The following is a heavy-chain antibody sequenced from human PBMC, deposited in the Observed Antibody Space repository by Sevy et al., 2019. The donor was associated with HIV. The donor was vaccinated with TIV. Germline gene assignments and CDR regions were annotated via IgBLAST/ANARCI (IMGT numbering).Heavy chain of an antibody. CDR3: ARGDSLVVPPATVDY. J-gene: IGHJ4*02. CDR1: GYTFTDYY. CDR2: INPHIGGT. Sequence: ASVKVSCKASGYTFTDYYIHWVRQAHGQGLEWMGWINPHIGGTNFAQKFQGRVTMTRDTSISTAYLDLSRMRSDDTAIYYCARGDSLVVPPATVDYWGQGTLVTVSS. V-gene: IGHV1-2*02. D-gene: IGHD2-2*01.